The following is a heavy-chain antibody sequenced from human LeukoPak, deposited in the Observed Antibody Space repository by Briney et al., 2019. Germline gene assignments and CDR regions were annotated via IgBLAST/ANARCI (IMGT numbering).Heavy chain of an antibody. CDR1: GYSISSGYY. CDR2: IYYSGST. D-gene: IGHD1-1*01. V-gene: IGHV4-61*01. CDR3: ARGGTTGTRDAFDI. Sequence: PSETLSLTCTVSGYSISSGYYWSWIRQPPGKGLEWIGYIYYSGSTNYNPSLKSRVTISVDTSKNQFSLKLSSVTAAVTAVYYCARGGTTGTRDAFDIWGQGTMVTVSS. J-gene: IGHJ3*02.